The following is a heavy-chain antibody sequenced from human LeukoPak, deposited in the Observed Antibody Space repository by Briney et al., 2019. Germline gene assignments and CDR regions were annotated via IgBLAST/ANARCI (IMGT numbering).Heavy chain of an antibody. D-gene: IGHD3-16*01. Sequence: SETLSLTCTVSGGSISSYYWSWIRQPAGKGLEWIGRIYTSGGTTYNPSLKSRVTMSVDTSKNQFSLKLSSVTAADTAVYYCARSLFRSLTLGAFDIWGQGTMVTVSS. V-gene: IGHV4-4*07. J-gene: IGHJ3*02. CDR1: GGSISSYY. CDR3: ARSLFRSLTLGAFDI. CDR2: IYTSGGT.